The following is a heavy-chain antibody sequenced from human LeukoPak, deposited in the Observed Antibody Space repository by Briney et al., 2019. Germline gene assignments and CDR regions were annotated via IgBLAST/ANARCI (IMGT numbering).Heavy chain of an antibody. CDR2: IYPGDSDT. CDR3: ARAPYSSSSGYYYYIDV. Sequence: GESLKISCKGSGYSFTSYWIGWVRQMPGKGLEWMGIIYPGDSDTRYRPSFQGQVTISADKSISTASLQWGSLKASDTATYYCARAPYSSSSGYYYYIDVWGKGTTVTVSS. J-gene: IGHJ6*03. D-gene: IGHD6-6*01. V-gene: IGHV5-51*01. CDR1: GYSFTSYW.